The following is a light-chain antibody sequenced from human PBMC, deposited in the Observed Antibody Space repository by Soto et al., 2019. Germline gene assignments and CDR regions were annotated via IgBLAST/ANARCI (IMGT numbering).Light chain of an antibody. CDR2: KAS. CDR1: QSISSW. V-gene: IGKV1-5*03. J-gene: IGKJ3*01. Sequence: DIQMTQSPSTLSASVGDRVTITCRASQSISSWLAWYQQKPVKAPKLLIYKASSLESGVPSRFSGSGSGTEFNLPISSLQPDDFATYYGPQSFTFGPGTKVDIK. CDR3: PQSFT.